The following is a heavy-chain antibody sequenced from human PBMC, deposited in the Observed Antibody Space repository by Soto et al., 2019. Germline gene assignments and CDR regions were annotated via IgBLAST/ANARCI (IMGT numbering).Heavy chain of an antibody. CDR3: ARHRYCSGGSCWNYYYMDV. CDR2: IYYSGGT. Sequence: SETLSLTCTGSGGSISSSSYYWGWIRPAPGKGLGWVGSIYYSGGTYYNPSLKSRVTISVDTSKNQFSLKLSSVTAADTAVYYCARHRYCSGGSCWNYYYMDVWGKGTTVTVSS. V-gene: IGHV4-39*01. D-gene: IGHD2-15*01. J-gene: IGHJ6*03. CDR1: GGSISSSSYY.